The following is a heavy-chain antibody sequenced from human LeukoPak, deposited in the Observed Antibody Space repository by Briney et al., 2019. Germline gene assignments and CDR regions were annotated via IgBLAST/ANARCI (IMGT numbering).Heavy chain of an antibody. CDR2: ISSSSSYI. V-gene: IGHV3-21*01. J-gene: IGHJ4*02. CDR3: ARDRADLYSGSYSDYFDY. D-gene: IGHD1-26*01. Sequence: GALRLSCAASGFTFSSYSMNWVRQAPGKGLEWVSSISSSSSYIYYADSVKGRFTISRDNAKNSLYLQMNSLRAEDTAVYYCARDRADLYSGSYSDYFDYWGQGTLVTVSS. CDR1: GFTFSSYS.